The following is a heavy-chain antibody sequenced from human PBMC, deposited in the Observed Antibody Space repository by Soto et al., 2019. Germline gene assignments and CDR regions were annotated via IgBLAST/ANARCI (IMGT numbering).Heavy chain of an antibody. J-gene: IGHJ6*02. CDR1: GGTFSSYA. D-gene: IGHD2-2*01. Sequence: QVQLVQSGAEVKKPGSSVKVSCKASGGTFSSYAISWVRQAPGQGLEWMGGIIPIFGTANYAQKFQGRVTITAAKSTSTAYMELSSLRSEDTAVYYCARHIVVVPAAVLVYYYYYGMDVWGQGTTVTVSS. CDR2: IIPIFGTA. V-gene: IGHV1-69*06. CDR3: ARHIVVVPAAVLVYYYYYGMDV.